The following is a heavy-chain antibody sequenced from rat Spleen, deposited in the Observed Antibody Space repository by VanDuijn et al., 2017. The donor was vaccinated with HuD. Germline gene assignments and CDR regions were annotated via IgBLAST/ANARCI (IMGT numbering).Heavy chain of an antibody. J-gene: IGHJ2*01. CDR3: ARGGLQCDY. D-gene: IGHD1-1*01. CDR2: IWSNGVT. Sequence: QVQLKESGPGLVQPSQTLSLTCTVSGFSLSNYGVSWIRQPPGKGLEWMGVIWSNGVTDYNSAIKSRLSISRDTSKGQVFLKMNSLQTEDTAMYFCARGGLQCDYWGQGVMVTVSS. CDR1: GFSLSNYG. V-gene: IGHV2-47*01.